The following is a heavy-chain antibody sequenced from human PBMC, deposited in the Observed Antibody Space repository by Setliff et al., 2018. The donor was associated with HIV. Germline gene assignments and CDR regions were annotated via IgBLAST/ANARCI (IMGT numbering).Heavy chain of an antibody. CDR1: GYYISGGYY. Sequence: SETLSLTCAVSGYYISGGYYWCWIRQSPGKGLEWIGCIFNSGQTYYNPSHNSRIAISLDTSENQFSLRLTSVTAADTALYFCARAPPGIQLLTTTNGPYYFDFWGQGLLVTVSS. V-gene: IGHV4-38-2*01. D-gene: IGHD1-1*01. CDR3: ARAPPGIQLLTTTNGPYYFDF. CDR2: IFNSGQT. J-gene: IGHJ4*02.